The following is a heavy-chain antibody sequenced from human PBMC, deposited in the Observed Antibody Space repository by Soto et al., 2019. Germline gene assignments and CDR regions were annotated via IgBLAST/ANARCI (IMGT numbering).Heavy chain of an antibody. CDR2: IIPIFGTA. CDR3: ARLGSVPAAIFGYYYGMDV. D-gene: IGHD2-2*02. Sequence: QVQLVQSGAEVKKPGSSVKVSCKASGGTFSSYAISWVRQAPGQGLEWMGGIIPIFGTANYAQKFQGRVTITADESTSTDYMELSSLRSEETAVYYCARLGSVPAAIFGYYYGMDVWGQGTTVTVSS. CDR1: GGTFSSYA. J-gene: IGHJ6*02. V-gene: IGHV1-69*01.